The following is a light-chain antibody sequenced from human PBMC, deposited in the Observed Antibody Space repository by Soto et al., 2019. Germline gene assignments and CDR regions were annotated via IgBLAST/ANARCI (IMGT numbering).Light chain of an antibody. CDR3: QQDENSPLT. CDR1: QSVGSRF. CDR2: RTS. J-gene: IGKJ4*01. V-gene: IGKV3-20*01. Sequence: EIVLTQSPDTLSLSPGERATLSCRASQSVGSRFLAWYQQKPGQAPRLLIYRTSTRATGIPDRFTVSGSATDFTLTISRLEPEDFAVYYCQQDENSPLTFGGGTKVEIK.